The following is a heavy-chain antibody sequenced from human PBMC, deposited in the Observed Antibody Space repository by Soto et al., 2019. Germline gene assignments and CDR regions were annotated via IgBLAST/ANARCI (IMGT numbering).Heavy chain of an antibody. CDR3: ARLIHCKTTSCYFDY. D-gene: IGHD2-2*01. CDR2: IYYSGTT. Sequence: SETLSLTCTVSGGSISSSSYYWGWIRQPPGKGLEWIGSIYYSGTTYYNPSLKSRVTISEDTSKNQFSLKLSSVTAADTAVFYCARLIHCKTTSCYFDYWGPGTLVTVSS. J-gene: IGHJ4*02. V-gene: IGHV4-39*01. CDR1: GGSISSSSYY.